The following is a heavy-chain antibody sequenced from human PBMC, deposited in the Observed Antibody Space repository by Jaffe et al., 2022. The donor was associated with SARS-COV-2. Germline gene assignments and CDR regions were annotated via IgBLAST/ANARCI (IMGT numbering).Heavy chain of an antibody. J-gene: IGHJ6*02. D-gene: IGHD2-15*01. CDR3: AKDRKYCSGVSCYFDYYYGMDV. CDR1: GFTFSSFG. V-gene: IGHV3-30*18. Sequence: QVHLVESGGGVVQPGRSLRLSCAASGFTFSSFGMHWVRQAPGEGLEWVAVISHDGSNKNYADSVKGQVTVSRDNSKSTLYLEMNNLRAEDTAVYYCAKDRKYCSGVSCYFDYYYGMDVWGQGTTVTVSS. CDR2: ISHDGSNK.